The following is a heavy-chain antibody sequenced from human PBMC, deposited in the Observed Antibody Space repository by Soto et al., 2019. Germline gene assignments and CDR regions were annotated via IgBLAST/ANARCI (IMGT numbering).Heavy chain of an antibody. CDR1: GVSITSGSYS. J-gene: IGHJ5*02. CDR3: TRGGALRPNAHVPLDP. D-gene: IGHD2-2*01. V-gene: IGHV4-30-2*01. Sequence: QLQLQESGSGLMKPSQTLSLTCTVSGVSITSGSYSWSWIRQAPGKGLEWIGNIHVSGYTSFNPSLKGRVSMSVATSKNQFSLELMSVTVADTAVYYCTRGGALRPNAHVPLDPWGRGSLVTVSS. CDR2: IHVSGYT.